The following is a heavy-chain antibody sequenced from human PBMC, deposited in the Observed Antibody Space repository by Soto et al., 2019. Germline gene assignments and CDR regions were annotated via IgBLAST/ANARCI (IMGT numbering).Heavy chain of an antibody. CDR1: GGTFSSYA. D-gene: IGHD6-13*01. J-gene: IGHJ6*02. V-gene: IGHV1-69*01. Sequence: QVQLVQSGAEVKKPGSSVKVSCKASGGTFSSYAISWVRQAPGQGLEWMGGIIPIFGTANYAQKFQGRVTLTADESTSTAYMELSSLRSEDTAVYYCARGQRHATRIAAAGTTYYYYYGMDVWGQGTTVTVSS. CDR3: ARGQRHATRIAAAGTTYYYYYGMDV. CDR2: IIPIFGTA.